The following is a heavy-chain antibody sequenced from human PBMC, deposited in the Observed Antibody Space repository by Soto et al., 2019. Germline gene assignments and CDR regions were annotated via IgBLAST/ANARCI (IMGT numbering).Heavy chain of an antibody. J-gene: IGHJ3*02. CDR2: ISGSGGST. D-gene: IGHD4-17*01. Sequence: EVQLLESGGGLVQPGGSLRLSCAASGFTFSSYAMSWVRQAPGKGLEWVSAISGSGGSTYYADSVKGRFTISRDNSKNTLYLQMNSLRAEDTAVYYCAKFPQIDDGDSNDDAFDIWGQGTMVTVSS. CDR3: AKFPQIDDGDSNDDAFDI. CDR1: GFTFSSYA. V-gene: IGHV3-23*01.